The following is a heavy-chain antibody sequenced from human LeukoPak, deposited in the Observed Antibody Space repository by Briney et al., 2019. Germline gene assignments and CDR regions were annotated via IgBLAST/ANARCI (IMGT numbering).Heavy chain of an antibody. CDR1: GGSISSYY. J-gene: IGHJ3*02. V-gene: IGHV4-59*01. Sequence: SETLSLTCTVSGGSISSYYWSWIRQPPGKGLEWIGYIYYSGSTNYNPSLKSRVTISVDTSKNQFSLKLSSVTAADTAVYYCARETDDSSSAFDIWGQGTMVTVSS. CDR3: ARETDDSSSAFDI. CDR2: IYYSGST. D-gene: IGHD3-22*01.